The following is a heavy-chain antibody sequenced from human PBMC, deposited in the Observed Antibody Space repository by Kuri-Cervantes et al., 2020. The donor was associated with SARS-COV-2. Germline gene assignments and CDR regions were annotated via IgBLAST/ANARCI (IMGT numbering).Heavy chain of an antibody. D-gene: IGHD6-19*01. CDR2: IYAGGGT. J-gene: IGHJ2*01. V-gene: IGHV3-53*01. CDR3: ARAGYSTGWFPDWYFDL. CDR1: GFIVSSSY. Sequence: GGSLRLSCAASGFIVSSSYMSWVRQAPGKGLEWVSIIYAGGGTYYADSVKGQFTISRDISKNTVFLQMNSLRGEDTALYYCARAGYSTGWFPDWYFDLWGRGTLVTVSS.